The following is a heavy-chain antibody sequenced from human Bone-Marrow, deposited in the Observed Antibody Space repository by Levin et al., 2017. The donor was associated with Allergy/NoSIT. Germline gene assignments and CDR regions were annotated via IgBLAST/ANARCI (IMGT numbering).Heavy chain of an antibody. CDR2: ISAYNDDT. J-gene: IGHJ4*02. CDR3: ARDDSSGYNPDY. V-gene: IGHV1-18*01. Sequence: KRGESLKISCKASGYNFNIYGLSWVRQAPGQGLEWMGLISAYNDDTNYAQKFQGRVTMTKDTSTSTAYMELRSLRSDDTAVYYCARDDSSGYNPDYWGQGTLVTVSS. D-gene: IGHD3-22*01. CDR1: GYNFNIYG.